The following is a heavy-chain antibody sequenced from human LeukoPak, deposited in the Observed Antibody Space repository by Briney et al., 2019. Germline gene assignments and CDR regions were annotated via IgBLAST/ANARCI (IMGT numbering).Heavy chain of an antibody. CDR1: GYTFTSYY. CDR2: INPSGGGR. Sequence: ASVKVSCKASGYTFTSYYMHWVRQAPGQGLEWMGIINPSGGGRSYAQKFQGRVTMTRDMSTSTVYMELSSLRSEDTAVYYCARVLASVFEYSSSSGHDVFEIWGQGTMVTVSS. V-gene: IGHV1-46*01. J-gene: IGHJ3*02. D-gene: IGHD6-6*01. CDR3: ARVLASVFEYSSSSGHDVFEI.